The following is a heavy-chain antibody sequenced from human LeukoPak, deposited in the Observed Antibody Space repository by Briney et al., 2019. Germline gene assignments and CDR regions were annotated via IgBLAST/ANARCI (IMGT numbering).Heavy chain of an antibody. J-gene: IGHJ4*02. CDR3: AKAPITGRLRGSFDY. D-gene: IGHD1-26*01. CDR1: GFTFSSYG. V-gene: IGHV3-33*06. CDR2: IWYDGSNK. Sequence: PGGSLRLSCAASGFTFSSYGMHWVRQAPGKGLEWVAVIWYDGSNKYYADSVKGRFTISRDNSKNTLYLQINSLRAEDTAVYYCAKAPITGRLRGSFDYWGQGTLVTVSS.